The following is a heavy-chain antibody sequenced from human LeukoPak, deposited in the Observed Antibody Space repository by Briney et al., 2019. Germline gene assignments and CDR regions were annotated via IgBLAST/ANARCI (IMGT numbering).Heavy chain of an antibody. CDR1: GDSISSYY. CDR3: ARGPASHILTGYYTSGAFDI. CDR2: IYSSGNT. J-gene: IGHJ3*02. D-gene: IGHD3-9*01. Sequence: NPSETLSLTCTVSGDSISSYYWSWIRQPAGKGLEWIGRIYSSGNTNYSPSLKSRVTVSVDTSKNQFSLKMTSVTAADTAVYYCARGPASHILTGYYTSGAFDIWGQGTMVTVSS. V-gene: IGHV4-4*07.